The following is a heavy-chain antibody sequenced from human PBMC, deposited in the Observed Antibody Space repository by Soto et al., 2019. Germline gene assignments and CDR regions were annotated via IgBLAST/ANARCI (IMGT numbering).Heavy chain of an antibody. Sequence: PXETLSLTCTVSGGSISSSSFYWGWIRQPPGKGLEWIGSIYYSGSTYYNPSLKSRVTISVDTSKNQFSLKLSSVTAADTAVYYCARQGGVRGVRTPGGMDVWGQGTTVTVSS. CDR3: ARQGGVRGVRTPGGMDV. CDR1: GGSISSSSFY. D-gene: IGHD3-10*01. J-gene: IGHJ6*02. V-gene: IGHV4-39*01. CDR2: IYYSGST.